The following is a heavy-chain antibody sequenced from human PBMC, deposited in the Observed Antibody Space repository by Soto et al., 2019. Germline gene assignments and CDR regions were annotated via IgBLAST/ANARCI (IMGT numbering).Heavy chain of an antibody. CDR2: IQDSGNT. V-gene: IGHV4-59*01. J-gene: IGHJ6*03. CDR1: ASSLSDYY. Sequence: QVQLQESGPGLVKASETLSLTCTVSASSLSDYYWSWIRQTPGKGLQWIGYIQDSGNTNYNPSLRSRVTISVDTSKNQCSLSLTSVTAADTAVYYCAREGFWLVGFYYFYMDVWGKGTTVTVSS. CDR3: AREGFWLVGFYYFYMDV. D-gene: IGHD6-6*01.